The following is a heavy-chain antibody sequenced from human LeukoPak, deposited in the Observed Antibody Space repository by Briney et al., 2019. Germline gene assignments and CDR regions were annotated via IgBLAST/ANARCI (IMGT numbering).Heavy chain of an antibody. Sequence: ASVKVSCKASGYTFTSYAMNWVRQAPGQGLEWMGWISAYNGNTNYAQKLQGRVTMTTDTSTSTAYMELRSLRSDDTAVYYCARGPDTAMVFDYWGQGTLVTVSS. CDR2: ISAYNGNT. D-gene: IGHD5-18*01. CDR3: ARGPDTAMVFDY. J-gene: IGHJ4*02. CDR1: GYTFTSYA. V-gene: IGHV1-18*01.